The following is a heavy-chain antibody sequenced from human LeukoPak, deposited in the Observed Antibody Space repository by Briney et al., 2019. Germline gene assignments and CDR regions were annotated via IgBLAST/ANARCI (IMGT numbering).Heavy chain of an antibody. V-gene: IGHV4-34*01. J-gene: IGHJ4*02. CDR2: INHSGST. Sequence: SETLSLTCAVHGGSFSGYYWSWIRQPPGKGLEWIGEINHSGSTNYNPSLKSRVTISVDTSKNEFSLKVSSVTAADTAVYYCARGRIVGGTGVFLYWGQGTLVTVSS. D-gene: IGHD1-26*01. CDR3: ARGRIVGGTGVFLY. CDR1: GGSFSGYY.